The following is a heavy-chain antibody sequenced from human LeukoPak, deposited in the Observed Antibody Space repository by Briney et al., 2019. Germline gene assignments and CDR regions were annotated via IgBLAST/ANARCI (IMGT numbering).Heavy chain of an antibody. V-gene: IGHV1-69*13. CDR3: ARAQPSYSGSYLRGTVHDY. CDR1: GGTFSSYA. Sequence: ASVKVSCKASGGTFSSYAISWVRQAPGQGLEWMGGIIPIFGTANYAQKFQGRVTITADESTSTAYMELSSLRSEDTAVYYCARAQPSYSGSYLRGTVHDYWGQGTLVTVSS. J-gene: IGHJ4*02. CDR2: IIPIFGTA. D-gene: IGHD1-26*01.